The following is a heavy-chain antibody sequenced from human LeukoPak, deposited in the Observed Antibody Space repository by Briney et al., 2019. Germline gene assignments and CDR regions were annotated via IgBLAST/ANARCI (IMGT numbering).Heavy chain of an antibody. CDR1: GFTFSSYG. Sequence: QPGGSLRLSCAASGFTFSSYGMPWVRQAPGKGLEWVAVISYDGSNKYYADSVKGRFTISRDNSKNTLYLQMNSLRAEDAAVYYCAKVGTYSSGWYGYYYYGMDVWGQGTTVTVSS. J-gene: IGHJ6*02. D-gene: IGHD6-19*01. CDR3: AKVGTYSSGWYGYYYYGMDV. V-gene: IGHV3-30*18. CDR2: ISYDGSNK.